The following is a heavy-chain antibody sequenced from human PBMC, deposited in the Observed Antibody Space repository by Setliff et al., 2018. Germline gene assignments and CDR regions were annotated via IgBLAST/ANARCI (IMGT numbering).Heavy chain of an antibody. J-gene: IGHJ3*02. CDR3: ARVFGVDDSSPGAFDI. Sequence: GGSLRLSCAASGFTFDDYGMSWVRQAPGKGLEWVSGINWNGGSTGYAASVKGRFTISRDNAKNSLYLQMNRLRAEDTALYPCARVFGVDDSSPGAFDIWGQGTMVTVSS. CDR2: INWNGGST. CDR1: GFTFDDYG. V-gene: IGHV3-20*01. D-gene: IGHD3-22*01.